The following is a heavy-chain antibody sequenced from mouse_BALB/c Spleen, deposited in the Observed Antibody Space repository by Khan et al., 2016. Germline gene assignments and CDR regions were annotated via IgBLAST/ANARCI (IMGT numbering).Heavy chain of an antibody. CDR2: INTYTGEP. J-gene: IGHJ4*01. Sequence: QIQLVQSGPELKKPGETVKISCKASGYTFTNYGMNWVKQAPGKGLKWMGWINTYTGEPTYADDFKGRFVFSLETSASTAYLQINNLKNEDMATYFCARGDGNYVDYWGQGTSVTVSS. CDR3: ARGDGNYVDY. CDR1: GYTFTNYG. D-gene: IGHD2-1*01. V-gene: IGHV9-1*02.